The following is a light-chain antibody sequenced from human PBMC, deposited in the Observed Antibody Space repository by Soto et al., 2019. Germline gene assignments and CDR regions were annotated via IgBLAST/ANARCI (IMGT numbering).Light chain of an antibody. CDR3: QQYMSSVT. CDR1: QSVDTTF. CDR2: GAS. Sequence: ELVLTQSPGSLSLSPGQRATLSCRASQSVDTTFFAWYHKIPGQAPRLLIYGASKRSSGIPDRFSGSWSGTYYTLIISRIEPEDFAVYYLQQYMSSVTFGQGTKVEIK. V-gene: IGKV3-20*01. J-gene: IGKJ1*01.